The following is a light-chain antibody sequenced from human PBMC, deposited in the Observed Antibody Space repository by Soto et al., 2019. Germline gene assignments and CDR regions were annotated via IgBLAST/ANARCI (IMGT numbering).Light chain of an antibody. CDR2: DAS. CDR1: QSIINY. Sequence: EVLLTQSPATLSLSPGERATLSCRAGQSIINYLAWYQQKLGQAPRLLIYDASNRATDIPARFSGSGSGTDFTLTISSLEPDDFAVYYCQHGGAFGPGTKVEIK. J-gene: IGKJ3*01. V-gene: IGKV3-11*01. CDR3: QHGGA.